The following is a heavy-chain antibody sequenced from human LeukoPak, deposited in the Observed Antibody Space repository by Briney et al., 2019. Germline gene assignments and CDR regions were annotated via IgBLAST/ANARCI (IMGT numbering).Heavy chain of an antibody. V-gene: IGHV1-2*02. CDR3: ARDKGAAGSDF. D-gene: IGHD6-13*01. Sequence: ASVKVSCKASGYTFTDYYIHWVRQAPGQGLEWMGWIHPNTGDTNYAQKFQGRVTMTRDTSMSTAYMELSRLRSDDTAVYYCARDKGAAGSDFWGQGTLVTVSS. J-gene: IGHJ4*02. CDR1: GYTFTDYY. CDR2: IHPNTGDT.